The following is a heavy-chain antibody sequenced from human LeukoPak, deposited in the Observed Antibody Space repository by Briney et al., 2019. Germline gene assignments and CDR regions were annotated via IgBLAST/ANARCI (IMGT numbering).Heavy chain of an antibody. Sequence: GASVKVSCKASGYTFTGYYMHWVRQAPGQGLEWMGWINPNSGGTNYAQKFQGRVTMTRDTSISTAYMELSRLRSDDTAVYYCAREARGVATTPFDYWGQGTLVTVSS. D-gene: IGHD5-12*01. V-gene: IGHV1-2*02. CDR1: GYTFTGYY. CDR3: AREARGVATTPFDY. CDR2: INPNSGGT. J-gene: IGHJ4*02.